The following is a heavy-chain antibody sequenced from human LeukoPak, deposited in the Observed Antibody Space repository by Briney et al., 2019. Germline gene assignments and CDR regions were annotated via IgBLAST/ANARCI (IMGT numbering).Heavy chain of an antibody. J-gene: IGHJ4*02. Sequence: GGSLRLSCAASGFSFSSSWMHWVRQVPGKVLEWVSRINDDETSTTYAESVKGRFTISRDNAKITLFLQMNSLRAEDTAVYYCATTGSGSYYDYWGQGTLVTVSS. CDR1: GFSFSSSW. V-gene: IGHV3-74*01. CDR3: ATTGSGSYYDY. D-gene: IGHD1-26*01. CDR2: INDDETST.